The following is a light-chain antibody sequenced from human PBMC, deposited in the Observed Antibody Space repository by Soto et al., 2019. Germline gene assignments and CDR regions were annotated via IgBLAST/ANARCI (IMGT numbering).Light chain of an antibody. V-gene: IGLV2-14*01. CDR3: SSYTTNKTLR. CDR2: EVS. CDR1: SRYVGAYNF. J-gene: IGLJ2*01. Sequence: QSALTQPASVSGSPGQSITISCTGTSRYVGAYNFVSWYQQHPGKAPKLIFYEVSNRPPGLSDRFSGSKSGTTASLTISGLQAEDEADYFCSSYTTNKTLRFGGGTKLTVL.